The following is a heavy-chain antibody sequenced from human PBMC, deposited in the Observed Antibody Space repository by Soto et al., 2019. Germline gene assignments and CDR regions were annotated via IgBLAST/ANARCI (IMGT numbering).Heavy chain of an antibody. V-gene: IGHV4-59*08. CDR1: GGSISSYY. J-gene: IGHJ4*02. D-gene: IGHD6-19*01. CDR3: ARIIAVAGSRIDY. Sequence: SETLSLTCTVSGGSISSYYWSWIRQPPGKGLEWIGYIYYSGSTYYNPSLKSRVTISVDTSKNQFSLKLSSVTAADTAVYYCARIIAVAGSRIDYWGQGTLVTVSS. CDR2: IYYSGST.